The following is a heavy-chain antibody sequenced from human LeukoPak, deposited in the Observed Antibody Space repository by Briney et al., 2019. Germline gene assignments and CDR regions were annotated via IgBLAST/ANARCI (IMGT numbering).Heavy chain of an antibody. J-gene: IGHJ5*02. V-gene: IGHV1-18*01. CDR3: AREGYCSGGICYSTMNWFDP. CDR1: GYRFNSYG. D-gene: IGHD2-15*01. Sequence: ASVKVSCKASGYRFNSYGITWVRQAPGQGLDWMGWISPYHGNTNYAQKVQGRVTLTTDTSTSTGYLELRSLRSDDTAVYYCAREGYCSGGICYSTMNWFDPWGQGTLVTVSS. CDR2: ISPYHGNT.